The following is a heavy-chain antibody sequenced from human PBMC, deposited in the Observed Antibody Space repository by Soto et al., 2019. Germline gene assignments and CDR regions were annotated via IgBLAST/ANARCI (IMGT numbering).Heavy chain of an antibody. CDR3: ARHDILTGYYYY. V-gene: IGHV4-39*01. J-gene: IGHJ4*02. D-gene: IGHD3-9*01. Sequence: SETLSLTCTVSGGSISSSSYYWGWILQPPGKGLEWIGSIYYSGSTYYNPSLKSRVTISVDTSKNQFSLKLSSVTAADTAVYYCARHDILTGYYYYWGQGTLVTVSS. CDR2: IYYSGST. CDR1: GGSISSSSYY.